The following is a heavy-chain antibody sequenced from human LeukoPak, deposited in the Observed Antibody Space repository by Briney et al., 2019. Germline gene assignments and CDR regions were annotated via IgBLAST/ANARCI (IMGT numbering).Heavy chain of an antibody. CDR3: ARRRYYDGSGYLE. V-gene: IGHV4-39*01. CDR2: INYSGRP. Sequence: SETLSLTCSVSGDYLRRSDSYWDWIRQPPGKGLEWIGTINYSGRPYYSPSLKSRVTMSVDPSNNQFSLNLRSVTATDTAVYYCARRRYYDGSGYLEWGQGTLLSVSS. D-gene: IGHD3-22*01. CDR1: GDYLRRSDSY. J-gene: IGHJ1*01.